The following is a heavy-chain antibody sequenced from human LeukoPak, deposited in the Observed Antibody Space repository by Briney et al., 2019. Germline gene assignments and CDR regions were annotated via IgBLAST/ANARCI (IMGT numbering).Heavy chain of an antibody. D-gene: IGHD3-10*01. CDR1: GASVNSGAYS. CDR3: ARDSKDYGESYFAY. V-gene: IGHV4-30-4*07. CDR2: ICSTGST. J-gene: IGHJ4*02. Sequence: SETLSLTCAVSGASVNSGAYSWSWIRQPPGKGLDWIGYICSTGSTYYNASLKGRITISVDTSKNQFSLNLTSVTAADTAVYYCARDSKDYGESYFAYWGRGTLVTVSS.